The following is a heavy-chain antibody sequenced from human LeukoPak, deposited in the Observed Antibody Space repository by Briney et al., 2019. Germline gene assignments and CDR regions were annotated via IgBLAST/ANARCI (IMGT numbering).Heavy chain of an antibody. CDR2: ISWDGGST. CDR1: GFSFDDYT. CDR3: AKDNSASWPYYLDS. J-gene: IGHJ4*02. V-gene: IGHV3-43*01. D-gene: IGHD6-13*01. Sequence: AGGSLRLSCAASGFSFDDYTMHWVRQTPGKGLEWVSFISWDGGSTYYAYSVKGRFTISRDNSRNSLYLQMNSLRTEDSALYYCAKDNSASWPYYLDSWGQGTLVTVSS.